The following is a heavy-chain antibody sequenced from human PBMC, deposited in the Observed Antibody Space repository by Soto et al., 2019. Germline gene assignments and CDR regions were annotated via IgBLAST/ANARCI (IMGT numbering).Heavy chain of an antibody. Sequence: GGSLSLSCAASGFTFSGSAMPWVRQASGKGLEWVGRIRSKANSYATAYSASVKGRFTISRDDSKNTAYLQMNSLKTEDTAVYYCTRHAYVWGSYRYYFDYWGQGTLVTVSS. CDR2: IRSKANSYAT. J-gene: IGHJ4*02. V-gene: IGHV3-73*01. CDR3: TRHAYVWGSYRYYFDY. D-gene: IGHD3-16*02. CDR1: GFTFSGSA.